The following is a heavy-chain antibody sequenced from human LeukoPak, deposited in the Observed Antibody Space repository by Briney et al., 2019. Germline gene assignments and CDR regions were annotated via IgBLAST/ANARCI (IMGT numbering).Heavy chain of an antibody. CDR3: ARGSGGWYKFDY. Sequence: ASEPVSYQPCGYTFTRYYMHWVRQAPRQGREWVGWINPNSGGTNYAQNVQGRVTMTRDTSTSTAYMELSRLTSDDTAVYYCARGSGGWYKFDYWGRGTLVTVSS. D-gene: IGHD6-19*01. J-gene: IGHJ4*02. CDR1: GYTFTRYY. V-gene: IGHV1-2*02. CDR2: INPNSGGT.